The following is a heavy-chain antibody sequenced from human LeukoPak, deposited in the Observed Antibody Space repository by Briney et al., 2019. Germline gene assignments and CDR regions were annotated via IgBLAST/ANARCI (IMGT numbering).Heavy chain of an antibody. CDR3: ARDLLPAPIMDGVSGAFDY. V-gene: IGHV1-46*01. CDR2: INPSGGST. Sequence: ASVKVSCKASGYTFSGDYMHWVRQAPGQGLEWMGIINPSGGSTSYAQKFQGRVTMTRDTSTSTVYMELSSLRSEDTAVYYCARDLLPAPIMDGVSGAFDYWGQGTLVTVSS. J-gene: IGHJ4*02. CDR1: GYTFSGDY. D-gene: IGHD3-16*01.